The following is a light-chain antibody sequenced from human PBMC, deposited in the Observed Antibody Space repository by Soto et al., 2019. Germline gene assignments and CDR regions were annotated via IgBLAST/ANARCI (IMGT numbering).Light chain of an antibody. J-gene: IGLJ1*01. CDR3: CSYTSSSTHV. CDR1: SSDVGGYNF. V-gene: IGLV2-14*03. Sequence: QSALTQPASVSGSPGQSITISCTGTSSDVGGYNFVSWYQQHPGKVPKLMIFDVNRRPSGVSDRFSGTKSGNTASLTISGLQAEDEGDYYCCSYTSSSTHVFGSGTKLTVL. CDR2: DVN.